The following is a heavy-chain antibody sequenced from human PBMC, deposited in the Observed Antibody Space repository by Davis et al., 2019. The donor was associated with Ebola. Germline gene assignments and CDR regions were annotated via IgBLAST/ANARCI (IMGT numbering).Heavy chain of an antibody. V-gene: IGHV3-30*18. CDR2: ISYDGSNK. CDR1: GFTFSSYG. Sequence: GGSLRLSCAASGFTFSSYGMHWVRQAPGKGLEWVAVISYDGSNKYYADSVKGRFTISRDNSKNTLYLQMNSLRAEDTAVYYCAKDFALQYPYYFDYWGQGTPVTVSS. CDR3: AKDFALQYPYYFDY. D-gene: IGHD4-11*01. J-gene: IGHJ4*02.